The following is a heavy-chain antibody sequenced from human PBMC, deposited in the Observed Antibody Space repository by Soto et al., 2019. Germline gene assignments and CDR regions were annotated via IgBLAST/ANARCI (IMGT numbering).Heavy chain of an antibody. D-gene: IGHD6-13*01. Sequence: PGESLKISCKGSGYSFTSYWIGWVRQMPGKGLEWMGIIYPGDSDTRYSPSFQGQVTISADKSISTAYLQWSSLKASDTAMYYCARSAAAGKYYYGVDVWGKGTTVPVSS. CDR2: IYPGDSDT. J-gene: IGHJ6*04. V-gene: IGHV5-51*01. CDR3: ARSAAAGKYYYGVDV. CDR1: GYSFTSYW.